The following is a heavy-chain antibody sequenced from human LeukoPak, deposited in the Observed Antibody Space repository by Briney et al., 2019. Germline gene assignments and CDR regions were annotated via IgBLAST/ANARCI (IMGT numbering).Heavy chain of an antibody. CDR3: ARDRQWLVQPYFDY. D-gene: IGHD6-19*01. Sequence: GGSLRLSCAASGFTLSSHWMHWVRQAPGKGLVWVSRINSDGSSTSYADSVKGRFTISRDNAKDSLYLQMNSLRAEDTAVYYCARDRQWLVQPYFDYWGQGTLVTVSS. J-gene: IGHJ4*02. V-gene: IGHV3-74*01. CDR2: INSDGSST. CDR1: GFTLSSHW.